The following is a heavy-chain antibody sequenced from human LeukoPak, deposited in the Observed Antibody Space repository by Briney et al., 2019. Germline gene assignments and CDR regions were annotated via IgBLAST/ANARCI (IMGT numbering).Heavy chain of an antibody. CDR1: GFTFSSYA. CDR2: ISGSGGTT. J-gene: IGHJ6*02. D-gene: IGHD1-26*01. CDR3: AKVGARGYYYYGMGV. Sequence: GGSLRLSCAASGFTFSSYAMSWVRQAPGKGLEWVSAISGSGGTTYYADSVKGRFIISRDNSKNTLYLRMNSLRAEDTAVYYCAKVGARGYYYYGMGVWGQGTTVTVSS. V-gene: IGHV3-23*01.